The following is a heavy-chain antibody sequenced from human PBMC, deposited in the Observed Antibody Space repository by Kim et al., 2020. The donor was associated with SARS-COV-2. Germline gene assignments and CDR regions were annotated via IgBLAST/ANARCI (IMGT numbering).Heavy chain of an antibody. V-gene: IGHV3-48*02. Sequence: YADSVKGRFTISRDNAKNSLYLQMNSLRDEDTAVYYCARVPRIAVAGLNYWGQGTLVTVSS. CDR3: ARVPRIAVAGLNY. D-gene: IGHD6-19*01. J-gene: IGHJ4*02.